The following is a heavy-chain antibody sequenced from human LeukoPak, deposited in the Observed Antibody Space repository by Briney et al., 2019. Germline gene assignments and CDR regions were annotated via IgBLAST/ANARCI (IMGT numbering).Heavy chain of an antibody. CDR1: GGSISSDC. D-gene: IGHD5-24*01. Sequence: SETLSVTCTVSGGSISSDCWSWIRQPPGKGLEWVGYIYYTGSTNYNPSLKSRVTISVDTSKSQFSLKLSSVTAADTAVYYCARARSGYIYYFDYWGQGTLVTVSS. J-gene: IGHJ4*02. V-gene: IGHV4-59*01. CDR2: IYYTGST. CDR3: ARARSGYIYYFDY.